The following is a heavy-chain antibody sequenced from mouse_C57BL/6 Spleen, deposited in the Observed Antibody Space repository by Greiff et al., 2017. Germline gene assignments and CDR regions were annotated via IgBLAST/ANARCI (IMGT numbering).Heavy chain of an antibody. D-gene: IGHD2-5*01. Sequence: VQLQQPGAELVKPGASVTLSCKASGYTFPSYWMHWVKQRPGQGLVWIGMFPPYSGITHYNEKFKSKATLTVDKSASTAYMQLRSLTSEDSAVYCGARSYYSNYAGYWGQGTSLTVSS. J-gene: IGHJ2*02. CDR1: GYTFPSYW. CDR3: ARSYYSNYAGY. V-gene: IGHV1-64*01. CDR2: FPPYSGIT.